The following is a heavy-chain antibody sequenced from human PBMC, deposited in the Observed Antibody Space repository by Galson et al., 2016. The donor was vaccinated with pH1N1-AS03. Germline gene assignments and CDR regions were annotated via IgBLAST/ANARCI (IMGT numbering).Heavy chain of an antibody. Sequence: SLRLSCAASGFIFGDYGMHWVRQTPGKGLEWVAFIRYDGSIKYYPDSVKGRFNIGRDNSKNTLSLQMNSVRPEDTAVYHCAQGGGVERDGYNCWFHYWDQGSLVTVSS. CDR1: GFIFGDYG. V-gene: IGHV3-30*02. D-gene: IGHD5-24*01. CDR2: IRYDGSIK. CDR3: AQGGGVERDGYNCWFHY. J-gene: IGHJ4*02.